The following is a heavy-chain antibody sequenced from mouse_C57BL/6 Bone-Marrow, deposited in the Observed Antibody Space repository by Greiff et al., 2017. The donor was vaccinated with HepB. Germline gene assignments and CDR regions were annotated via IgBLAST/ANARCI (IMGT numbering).Heavy chain of an antibody. J-gene: IGHJ2*01. Sequence: VKLQQSDAELVKPGASVKIPCKVSGYTFTDHTIHWMKQRPEQGLEWIGYIYPRDGSTKYNEKFKGKATLTADKSSSTAYMQLNSLTSEDSAVYFCARSGYYGSSWGYYFDYWGQGTTLTVSS. CDR2: IYPRDGST. D-gene: IGHD1-1*01. CDR1: GYTFTDHT. V-gene: IGHV1-78*01. CDR3: ARSGYYGSSWGYYFDY.